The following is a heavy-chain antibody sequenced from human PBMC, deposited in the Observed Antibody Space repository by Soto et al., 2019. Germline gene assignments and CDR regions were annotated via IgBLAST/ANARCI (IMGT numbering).Heavy chain of an antibody. CDR2: IYHSGST. CDR3: ASRYCISTSCYVGYYGMDV. CDR1: GGSISSSNW. D-gene: IGHD2-2*01. J-gene: IGHJ6*02. V-gene: IGHV4-4*02. Sequence: QVQLQESGPGLVKPSGTLSLTCAVSGGSISSSNWWSWVRQPPGKGLEWIGEIYHSGSTNYNPSLDRPVTISVDKSTNHFSLKLSSVTAADTAVYFCASRYCISTSCYVGYYGMDVWGQGTTVTVSS.